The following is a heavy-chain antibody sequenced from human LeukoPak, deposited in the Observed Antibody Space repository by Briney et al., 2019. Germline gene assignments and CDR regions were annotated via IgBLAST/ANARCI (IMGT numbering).Heavy chain of an antibody. D-gene: IGHD2-15*01. J-gene: IGHJ4*02. CDR3: ATNSIGYCSGGSCYQVSDY. CDR1: GGSISNYY. CDR2: IYYSGST. V-gene: IGHV4-59*12. Sequence: PSETLSLTCTVSGGSISNYYWSWIRQPPGKGLEWIGYIYYSGSTNYNPSLKSRVTISVDKSKKQFSLKLSSVTAADTAVYYCATNSIGYCSGGSCYQVSDYWGQGTLVTVSS.